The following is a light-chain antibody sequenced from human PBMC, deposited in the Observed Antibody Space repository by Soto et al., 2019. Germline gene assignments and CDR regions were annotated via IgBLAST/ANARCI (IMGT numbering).Light chain of an antibody. V-gene: IGLV2-14*01. Sequence: QSALTQPASVSGSPGQSITISCTGTSSDVGAYNYVSWYQQHPGKAPKLMIYDVRTRPSGVSNRFSGSKSGNTASLTISGLQAEDEADYYCSSYTTSSTLVFGTGTKLTVL. CDR3: SSYTTSSTLV. CDR2: DVR. J-gene: IGLJ1*01. CDR1: SSDVGAYNY.